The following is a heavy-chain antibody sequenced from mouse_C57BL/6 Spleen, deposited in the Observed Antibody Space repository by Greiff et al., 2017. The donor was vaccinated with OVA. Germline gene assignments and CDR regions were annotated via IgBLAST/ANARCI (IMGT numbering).Heavy chain of an antibody. CDR2: IWSGGST. D-gene: IGHD2-3*01. V-gene: IGHV2-2*01. CDR3: ARNRVVTTRDWYFDV. J-gene: IGHJ1*03. CDR1: GFSLTSYG. Sequence: QVQLKESGPGLVQPSPSLSITCTVSGFSLTSYGVHWVRQSPGKGLEWLGVIWSGGSTDYNAAFISRLSISKDNSKSQVFFKMNSLQADDTAIYYCARNRVVTTRDWYFDVWGTGTTVTVSS.